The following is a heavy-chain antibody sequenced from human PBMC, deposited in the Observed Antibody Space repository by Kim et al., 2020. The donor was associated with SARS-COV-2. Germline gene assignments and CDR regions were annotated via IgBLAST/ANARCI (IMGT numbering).Heavy chain of an antibody. V-gene: IGHV1-69*13. CDR1: GGTFSSYA. CDR3: ARDIGGYGDYSGFDY. J-gene: IGHJ4*02. CDR2: IIPIFGTA. D-gene: IGHD4-17*01. Sequence: SVKVSCKASGGTFSSYAISWVRQAPGQGLEWMGGIIPIFGTANYAQKFQGRVTITADESTSTAYMELSRLRSEDTAVYYCARDIGGYGDYSGFDYWGQGTLVTVSS.